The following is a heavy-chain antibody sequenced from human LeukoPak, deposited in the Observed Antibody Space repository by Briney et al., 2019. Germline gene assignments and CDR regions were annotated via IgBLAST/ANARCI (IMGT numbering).Heavy chain of an antibody. CDR3: ATGGRSGVALEQ. D-gene: IGHD1/OR15-1a*01. V-gene: IGHV3-53*01. J-gene: IGHJ4*02. Sequence: GGSLRLSCVVSGFIASSNYMSWGRQAPGKGLEWVSFIYSGGTTYFADSVMGRFTISRDNSKTTLFLQMNSLKAEDTAVYYCATGGRSGVALEQWGQGTLVTVSS. CDR1: GFIASSNY. CDR2: IYSGGTT.